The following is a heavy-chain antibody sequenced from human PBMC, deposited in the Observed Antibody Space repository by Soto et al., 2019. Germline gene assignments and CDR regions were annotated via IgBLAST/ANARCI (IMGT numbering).Heavy chain of an antibody. D-gene: IGHD4-4*01. J-gene: IGHJ5*02. CDR2: IYHSGST. CDR1: GGSISSGGYS. Sequence: QLQLQESGSGLVKPSQTLSLTCAVSGGSISSGGYSWSWIRQPPGKGLEWIGYIYHSGSTYYNPSLKSRVTISVDRSKNQFSLKLSSVTAADTAVYYCARSQADDYSIGGVSPWFDPWGQGTLVTVSS. V-gene: IGHV4-30-2*01. CDR3: ARSQADDYSIGGVSPWFDP.